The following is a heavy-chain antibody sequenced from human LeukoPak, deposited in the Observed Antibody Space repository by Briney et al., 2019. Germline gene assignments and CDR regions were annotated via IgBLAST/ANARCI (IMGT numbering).Heavy chain of an antibody. J-gene: IGHJ3*02. CDR1: GYTFTGYY. D-gene: IGHD2-15*01. Sequence: ASVKVSCKASGYTFTGYYMHWVRQAPGQGLEWMGWTNPNSGGTNYAQKFQGWVTMTRDTSISTAYMGLSRLRSDDTAVYYCARDLRRSGGSRTDAFDIWGQGTMVTVSS. CDR3: ARDLRRSGGSRTDAFDI. CDR2: TNPNSGGT. V-gene: IGHV1-2*04.